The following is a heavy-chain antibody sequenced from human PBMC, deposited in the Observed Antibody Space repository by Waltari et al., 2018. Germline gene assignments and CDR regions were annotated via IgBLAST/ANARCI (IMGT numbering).Heavy chain of an antibody. CDR1: GGSFSGYY. CDR2: INHSGST. CDR3: ARGRFDVRITIFGVVPGHGMDV. Sequence: QVQLQQWGAGLLKPSETLSLTCAVYGGSFSGYYWSWIRQPPGKGLEWIGEINHSGSTNYNPSPKSRVTIAVDTSKNQFSLKLSSVTAADTAVYYCARGRFDVRITIFGVVPGHGMDVWGQGTTVTVSS. D-gene: IGHD3-3*01. V-gene: IGHV4-34*01. J-gene: IGHJ6*02.